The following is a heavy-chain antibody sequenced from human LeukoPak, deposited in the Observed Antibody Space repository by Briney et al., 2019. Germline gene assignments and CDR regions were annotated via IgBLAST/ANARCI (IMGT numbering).Heavy chain of an antibody. CDR2: ISYDGSNK. Sequence: GGSLRLSCAASGFTFSSYTMHWVRQAPGKGLEWVAVISYDGSNKYYADPVKGRFTISRDNSKNTLYLQMNSLRAEDTAVYYCASRITYYDFWSGSYDYWGQGTLVTVSS. CDR1: GFTFSSYT. D-gene: IGHD3-3*01. CDR3: ASRITYYDFWSGSYDY. J-gene: IGHJ4*02. V-gene: IGHV3-30*03.